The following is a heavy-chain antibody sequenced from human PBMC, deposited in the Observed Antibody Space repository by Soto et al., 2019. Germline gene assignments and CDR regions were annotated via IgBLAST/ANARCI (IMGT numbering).Heavy chain of an antibody. V-gene: IGHV4-4*07. CDR2: IYTSGST. D-gene: IGHD4-17*01. CDR3: ARANAVTDRASYYDDGIDV. CDR1: GGSISSYY. Sequence: PSETLSLNCTVSGGSISSYYWSWIRQPAGKGLEWIGRIYTSGSTNYNPSLKSRVTMSGDTSKNQFSLRLSSATAADTAVYYSARANAVTDRASYYDDGIDVWGHGTTVP. J-gene: IGHJ6*02.